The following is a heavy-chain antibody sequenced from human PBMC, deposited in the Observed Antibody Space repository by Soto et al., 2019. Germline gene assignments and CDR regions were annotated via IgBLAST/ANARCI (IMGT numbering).Heavy chain of an antibody. V-gene: IGHV4-39*01. CDR3: AASRLRFLEWLSYNWFDP. CDR1: GGSISSSSYY. D-gene: IGHD3-3*01. Sequence: PSDTLSLTCTVSGGSISSSSYYWGWIRQPPGKGLEWIGSIYYSGSTYYNPSLKSRVTISVDTSKNQFSLKLSSVTAADTAVYYCAASRLRFLEWLSYNWFDPWGQGTLVTVSS. J-gene: IGHJ5*02. CDR2: IYYSGST.